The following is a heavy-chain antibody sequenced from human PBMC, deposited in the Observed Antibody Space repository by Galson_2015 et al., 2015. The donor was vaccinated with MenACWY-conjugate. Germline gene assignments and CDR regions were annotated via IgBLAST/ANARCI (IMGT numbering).Heavy chain of an antibody. Sequence: SLRLSCAVSGFTFRKYAMSWVRQAPGTGLEWVAIISDSGAATHYIDSVKGRFTISRDNSKNTLYLRMSRLRAEDTALYYCAKDVYMDVGGKGTTVSVSS. CDR1: GFTFRKYA. CDR2: ISDSGAAT. J-gene: IGHJ6*03. V-gene: IGHV3-23*01. CDR3: AKDVYMDV.